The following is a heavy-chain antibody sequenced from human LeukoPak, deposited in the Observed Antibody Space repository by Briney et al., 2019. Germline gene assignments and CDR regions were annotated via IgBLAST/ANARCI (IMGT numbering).Heavy chain of an antibody. D-gene: IGHD2-2*02. CDR3: ARHQRYCSSTSCYTYFDY. Sequence: PSETLSLTCAVYGGSFSGYYWSWIRQPPGKGLEWIGYIYYSGSTNYNPSLKSRVTISVDTSKNQFSLKLSSVTAADTAVYYCARHQRYCSSTSCYTYFDYWGQGTLVTVSS. J-gene: IGHJ4*02. V-gene: IGHV4-59*08. CDR1: GGSFSGYY. CDR2: IYYSGST.